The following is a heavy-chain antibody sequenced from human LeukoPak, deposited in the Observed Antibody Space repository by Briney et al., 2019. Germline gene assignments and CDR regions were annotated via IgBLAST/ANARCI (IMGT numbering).Heavy chain of an antibody. V-gene: IGHV3-23*01. CDR2: ISGSGGST. CDR1: GFTFSNYA. Sequence: GSLRLSCAASGFTFSNYAMSWVRQAPGKGLEWVSAISGSGGSTYYADSVKGRFTISRDNSKNTLYLQMNSLKTEDAAVYYCTTEYSSSFFDYYYGMDVWGKGTTVTVSS. J-gene: IGHJ6*04. D-gene: IGHD6-13*01. CDR3: TTEYSSSFFDYYYGMDV.